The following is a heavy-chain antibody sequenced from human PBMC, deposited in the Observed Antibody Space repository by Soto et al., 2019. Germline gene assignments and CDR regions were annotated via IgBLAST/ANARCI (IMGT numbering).Heavy chain of an antibody. V-gene: IGHV2-5*02. J-gene: IGHJ3*01. Sequence: ITLKESGPTLVKPTQTLTLTCSFSGFSLSADGVGVGWIRQPPGKALEWLALIYWDDDTRYRPSLKSRLTITKDSSKNQVVLTMTNMDPVYTATYYCAHAYGGTSWPNDALDVWGQGTVVTVSS. CDR3: AHAYGGTSWPNDALDV. D-gene: IGHD2-2*01. CDR1: GFSLSADGVG. CDR2: IYWDDDT.